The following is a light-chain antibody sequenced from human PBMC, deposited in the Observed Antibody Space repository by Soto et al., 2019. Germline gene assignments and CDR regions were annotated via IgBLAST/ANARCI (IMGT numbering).Light chain of an antibody. CDR3: SSYTSSSTFYV. Sequence: QSALTQPASVSGSPGQSITLSSTGTSSDVGGYNYVSWYQQHPGKAPKLMIYDVSNRPSGVSNRFSGSKSGNTASLTISGLQAEDEADYYCSSYTSSSTFYVFGSGTKLTVL. CDR1: SSDVGGYNY. CDR2: DVS. J-gene: IGLJ1*01. V-gene: IGLV2-14*01.